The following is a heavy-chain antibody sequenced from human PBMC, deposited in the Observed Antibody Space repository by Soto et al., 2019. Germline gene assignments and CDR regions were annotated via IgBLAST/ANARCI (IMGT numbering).Heavy chain of an antibody. CDR3: AREVAADGTFREDVFDI. CDR1: GGTFSNHA. D-gene: IGHD6-13*01. Sequence: QVHLVQSGAEVKKPGSSVKVSCKASGGTFSNHAINWVRQAPGQGLEWMGRIIPIFTTPNYAQKFQGRVTITADESTITAYMELSSLKHDDTAVYYCAREVAADGTFREDVFDIWGQGTLVTVSS. V-gene: IGHV1-69*12. CDR2: IIPIFTTP. J-gene: IGHJ3*02.